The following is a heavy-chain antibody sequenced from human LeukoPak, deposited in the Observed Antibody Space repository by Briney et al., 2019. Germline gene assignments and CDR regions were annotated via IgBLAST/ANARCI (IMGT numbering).Heavy chain of an antibody. J-gene: IGHJ3*02. CDR2: INPNSGGT. CDR3: ARDFPWEGQQLVLVSHDAFDI. CDR1: GYTSTGYY. D-gene: IGHD6-13*01. V-gene: IGHV1-2*02. Sequence: ASVKVSRKASGYTSTGYYMHWVRQAPGQGLERMGWINPNSGGTNHTQKFQGRVTMTRDTSISTAYMELSRLRSDDTAVYYCARDFPWEGQQLVLVSHDAFDIWGQGTMVTVSS.